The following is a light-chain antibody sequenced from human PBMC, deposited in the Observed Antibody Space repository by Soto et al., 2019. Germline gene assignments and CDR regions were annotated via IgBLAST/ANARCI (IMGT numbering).Light chain of an antibody. CDR3: NSFTSSSTWV. J-gene: IGLJ3*02. CDR2: GVT. V-gene: IGLV2-14*01. CDR1: SSDVGGYKY. Sequence: QSALTQPASVSGSPGQSITISCTGTSSDVGGYKYVSWYQQHPGKAPKLMIYGVTNRPSGVSSRFSGSKSGNTASLTISGLQAEDEADYYCNSFTSSSTWVFGGGTQLTVL.